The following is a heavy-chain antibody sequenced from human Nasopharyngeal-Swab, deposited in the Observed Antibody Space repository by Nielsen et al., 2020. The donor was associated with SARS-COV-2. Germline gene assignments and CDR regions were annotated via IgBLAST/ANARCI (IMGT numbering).Heavy chain of an antibody. V-gene: IGHV3-48*01. J-gene: IGHJ6*02. Sequence: GESLKISCTASGFTFSSYSMNWVRQAPGKGLEWVSYISSSSSTIYYADSVKGRFTISRDNAKNSLYLQMNSLRGEDTAVYYCAKSGSITYYYYYGMDVWGQRTTVTVSS. D-gene: IGHD3-10*01. CDR2: ISSSSSTI. CDR1: GFTFSSYS. CDR3: AKSGSITYYYYYGMDV.